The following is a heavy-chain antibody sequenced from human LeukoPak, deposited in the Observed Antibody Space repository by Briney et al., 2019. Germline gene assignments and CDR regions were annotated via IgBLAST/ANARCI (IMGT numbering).Heavy chain of an antibody. J-gene: IGHJ5*02. CDR2: IYHSGST. CDR1: GVSISSSNW. CDR3: ARVAYSSSWYAQTFNWFDP. Sequence: SETLSLTCAVSGVSISSSNWWSWVRQPPGKGLEWIGEIYHSGSTNYNPSLKSRVTISVDKSKNQFSLKLSSVTAADTAVYYCARVAYSSSWYAQTFNWFDPWGQGTLVTVSS. V-gene: IGHV4-4*02. D-gene: IGHD6-13*01.